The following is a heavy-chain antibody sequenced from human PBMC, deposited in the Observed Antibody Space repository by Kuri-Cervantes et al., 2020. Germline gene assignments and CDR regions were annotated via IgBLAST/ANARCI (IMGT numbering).Heavy chain of an antibody. CDR2: IYSGGST. Sequence: GGSLRLSCAASGFTFSDYYMSWIRQAPGKGLEWVSVIYSGGSTYYADSVKGRFTISRDNSKNTLYLQMNSLRAEDTAVYYCARGGLWFGELFLYYYYGMDVWGQGTTVTVSS. CDR3: ARGGLWFGELFLYYYYGMDV. V-gene: IGHV3-66*01. J-gene: IGHJ6*02. CDR1: GFTFSDYY. D-gene: IGHD3-10*01.